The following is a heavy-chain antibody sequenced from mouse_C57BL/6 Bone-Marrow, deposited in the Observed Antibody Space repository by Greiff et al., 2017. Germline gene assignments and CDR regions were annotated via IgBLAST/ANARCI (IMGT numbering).Heavy chain of an antibody. V-gene: IGHV1-50*01. CDR2: IDPSASYT. J-gene: IGHJ4*01. CDR3: ARGYDYNYYAMDY. D-gene: IGHD2-4*01. Sequence: QVQLQQPGAELVKPGASVKLSCKASGYTFTSYWMQWVKQRPGQGLEWIGEIDPSASYTKYNQKFKGKATLTVDTASSTAYRQLSSLTSEDSAVYYCARGYDYNYYAMDYWGQGTSVTVSS. CDR1: GYTFTSYW.